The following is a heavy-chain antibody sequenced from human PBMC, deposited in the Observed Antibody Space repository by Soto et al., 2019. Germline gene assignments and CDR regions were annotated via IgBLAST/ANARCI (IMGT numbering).Heavy chain of an antibody. D-gene: IGHD1-1*01. CDR2: IYYSGSS. Sequence: CEPPSLTCSDPGGANCGGYGSRLRQPPGKGLEWIAYIYYSGSSNSNPSLKSRVTISVDTSKNQFSLKLSSVTAADTAVYYCARHSNEYRKSLDYWGQGTLVTVS. V-gene: IGHV4-59*08. CDR3: ARHSNEYRKSLDY. J-gene: IGHJ4*02. CDR1: GGANCGGY.